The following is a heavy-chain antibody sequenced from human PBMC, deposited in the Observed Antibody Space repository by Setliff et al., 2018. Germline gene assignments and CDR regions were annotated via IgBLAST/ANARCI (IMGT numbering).Heavy chain of an antibody. J-gene: IGHJ6*03. CDR3: ARGNFYYYFYMDV. CDR2: IISMFGTT. D-gene: IGHD1-1*01. V-gene: IGHV1-69*05. CDR1: GGTFSTYA. Sequence: SVKVSCKASGGTFSTYAISWVRQAPGQGLEWMGGIISMFGTTNYAQKFQGRVTITTDKSTSTAYMELSSLRSEDTAIYYCARGNFYYYFYMDVWGKGTTVTVSS.